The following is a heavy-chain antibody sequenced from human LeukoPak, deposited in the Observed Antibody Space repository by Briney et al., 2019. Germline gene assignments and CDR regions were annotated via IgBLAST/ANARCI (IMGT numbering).Heavy chain of an antibody. CDR3: ARDQRYYDSSGHLDY. CDR1: GYTFTGYY. Sequence: ASVKVSCTASGYTFTGYYMHWVRQPPGQGLEWMGIINPSGGRTSYAQKFQGRVTMTRDTSTSTVYMELSSLRSEDTAVYYCARDQRYYDSSGHLDYWGQGTLVTVSS. J-gene: IGHJ4*02. CDR2: INPSGGRT. D-gene: IGHD3-22*01. V-gene: IGHV1-46*01.